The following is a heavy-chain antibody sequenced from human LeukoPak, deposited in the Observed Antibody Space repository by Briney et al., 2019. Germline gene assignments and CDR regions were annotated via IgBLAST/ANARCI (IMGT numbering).Heavy chain of an antibody. CDR3: TRVRREVWFGELFGDY. V-gene: IGHV3-49*03. D-gene: IGHD3-10*01. CDR1: GFTFGDYA. Sequence: GGSLRPSCTASGFTFGDYAMSWFRQAPGKGLEWVGFIRSKAYGGTTEYAASVKGRFTISRDDSKSIAYLQMNSLKTEDTAVYYCTRVRREVWFGELFGDYWGQGTLVTVSS. J-gene: IGHJ4*02. CDR2: IRSKAYGGTT.